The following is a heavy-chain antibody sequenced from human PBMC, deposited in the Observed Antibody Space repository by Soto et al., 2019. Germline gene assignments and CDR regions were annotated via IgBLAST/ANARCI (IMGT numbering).Heavy chain of an antibody. D-gene: IGHD3-22*01. V-gene: IGHV4-39*01. CDR3: ARLREYYSDSSGRPFDYGMDV. CDR2: IYYSGST. Sequence: QLQLQESGPGLVKPSETLSLTCTVSGGSISSSSYYWGWIRQPPGKGLEWIGSIYYSGSTYYNPSLKSRVTISVDTSKNQFSLKLSSVTAADTAVYYCARLREYYSDSSGRPFDYGMDVWGQGTTVTVSS. CDR1: GGSISSSSYY. J-gene: IGHJ6*02.